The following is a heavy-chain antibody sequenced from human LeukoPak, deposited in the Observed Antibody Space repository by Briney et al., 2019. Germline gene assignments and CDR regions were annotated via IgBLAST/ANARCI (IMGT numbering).Heavy chain of an antibody. Sequence: GGSLRLSCEGSAFIFSGHWMNWVRQAPGQGLEWVAVIWYDGGHKYYVESVRGRFTISRDNSKNTVYLQMDSLRVEDTAVYFCARGVHSSGWYQWYFDLWGRGTLVTVSS. CDR3: ARGVHSSGWYQWYFDL. CDR2: IWYDGGHK. D-gene: IGHD6-13*01. J-gene: IGHJ2*01. V-gene: IGHV3-33*08. CDR1: AFIFSGHW.